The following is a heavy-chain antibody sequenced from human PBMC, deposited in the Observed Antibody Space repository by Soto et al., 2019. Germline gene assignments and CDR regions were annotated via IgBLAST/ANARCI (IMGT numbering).Heavy chain of an antibody. CDR3: ARSLRETMIVVVLPAFDI. Sequence: SVKVSCKASRVAFSKFIVTWVRQAPGQGLEWMGGIIPIFGTANYAQKFQGRVTITADESTSTAYMELSSLRSEDTAVYYCARSLRETMIVVVLPAFDIWGQGTMVTVSS. J-gene: IGHJ3*02. CDR1: RVAFSKFI. D-gene: IGHD3-22*01. V-gene: IGHV1-69*13. CDR2: IIPIFGTA.